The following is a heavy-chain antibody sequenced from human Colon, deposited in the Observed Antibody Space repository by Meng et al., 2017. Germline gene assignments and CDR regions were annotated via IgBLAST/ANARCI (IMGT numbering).Heavy chain of an antibody. CDR1: GFTFSDYY. V-gene: IGHV3-11*01. J-gene: IGHJ4*02. Sequence: QVQLVESGGGLVKPGGSLRLSCAASGFTFSDYYMSWIRKAPGKGLEWVSYIVSSGTFTHYADSVKGRFTISRDNAKNLLYLQMDSLRVEDTAVYYCARETYAAVADWGQGTLVTVSS. CDR2: IVSSGTFT. D-gene: IGHD6-19*01. CDR3: ARETYAAVAD.